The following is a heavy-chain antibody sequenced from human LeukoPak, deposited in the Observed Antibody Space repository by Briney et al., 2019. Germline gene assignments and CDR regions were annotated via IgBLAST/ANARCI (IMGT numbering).Heavy chain of an antibody. D-gene: IGHD3-9*01. Sequence: GGSLRLSCAASGFTFSSYEMNWVRQAPGKGLEWVSYISSSGSTIYYADSVKGRFTISRDNAKNSLYLQMNSLRAEDTAVYYCARVTLSYYDSLTHFDYWGQGTLVTVSS. J-gene: IGHJ4*02. CDR3: ARVTLSYYDSLTHFDY. V-gene: IGHV3-48*03. CDR2: ISSSGSTI. CDR1: GFTFSSYE.